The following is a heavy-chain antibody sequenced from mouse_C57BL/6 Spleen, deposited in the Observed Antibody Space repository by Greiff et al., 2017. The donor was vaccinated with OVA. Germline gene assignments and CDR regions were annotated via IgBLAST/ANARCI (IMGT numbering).Heavy chain of an antibody. J-gene: IGHJ4*01. V-gene: IGHV1-15*01. CDR3: TRKDYYGSRGYAMDY. CDR2: IDPETGGT. D-gene: IGHD1-1*01. Sequence: VQLQESGAELVRPGASVTLSCKASGYTFTDYEMHWVKQTPVHGLEWIGAIDPETGGTAYNQKFKGKAILTADKSSSTAYMELRSLTSEDSAVYYCTRKDYYGSRGYAMDYWGQGTSVTVSS. CDR1: GYTFTDYE.